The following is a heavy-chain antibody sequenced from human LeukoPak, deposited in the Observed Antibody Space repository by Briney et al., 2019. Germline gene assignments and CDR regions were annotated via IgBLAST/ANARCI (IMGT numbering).Heavy chain of an antibody. Sequence: KASETLSLTCTVFGYSTSSAYSWGWIRQPPGKGLEWIGSIYHNGNTYYNSSLKSRVTISVDTSENQFSLKLSSVTAADTAVYYCASYKTYYDSSGNPFDYWGQGTLVTVSS. CDR1: GYSTSSAYS. CDR3: ASYKTYYDSSGNPFDY. CDR2: IYHNGNT. D-gene: IGHD3-22*01. J-gene: IGHJ4*02. V-gene: IGHV4-38-2*02.